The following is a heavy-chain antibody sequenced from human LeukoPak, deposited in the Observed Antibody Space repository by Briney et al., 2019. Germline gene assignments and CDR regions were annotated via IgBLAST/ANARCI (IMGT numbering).Heavy chain of an antibody. J-gene: IGHJ4*02. V-gene: IGHV1-69*05. Sequence: SVKVSCKASGGTFSSYAISWVRQAPGQGLEWMGRIIPIFGTANYAQKFQGRVTITTDESTRTAYMELSSLRSEDTAVYYCARVNRFLEWLPPVDWGQGTLVTVSS. CDR2: IIPIFGTA. CDR3: ARVNRFLEWLPPVD. D-gene: IGHD3-3*01. CDR1: GGTFSSYA.